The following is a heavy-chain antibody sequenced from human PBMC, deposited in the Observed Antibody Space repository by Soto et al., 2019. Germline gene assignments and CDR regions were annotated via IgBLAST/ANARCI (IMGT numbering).Heavy chain of an antibody. CDR3: VKAHFRTGTTGDDGFDF. CDR2: LNWNSDTI. V-gene: IGHV3-9*01. CDR1: GFTFGDYA. Sequence: EGQVVESGGGLVQPGRSLRLSCAASGFTFGDYAMHWIRQAPGKGLEWVSGLNWNSDTINYADSVRGRFTISRDNAKNSLYLQMNSLRVEDTALYYCVKAHFRTGTTGDDGFDFWGQGTMVTVSS. J-gene: IGHJ3*01. D-gene: IGHD1-1*01.